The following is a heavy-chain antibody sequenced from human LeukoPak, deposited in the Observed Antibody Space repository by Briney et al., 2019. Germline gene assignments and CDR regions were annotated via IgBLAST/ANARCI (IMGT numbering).Heavy chain of an antibody. J-gene: IGHJ4*02. D-gene: IGHD3-16*01. V-gene: IGHV4-30-2*01. Sequence: SQTLSLTCAVSGGSISSGGYSWSWIRQPPGKGPEWIGYIYHSGSTYYNPSLKSRVTISVDRSKNQFSLKLSSVTAADTAAYYCARGGKDYPFDYWGQGTLVTVSS. CDR1: GGSISSGGYS. CDR2: IYHSGST. CDR3: ARGGKDYPFDY.